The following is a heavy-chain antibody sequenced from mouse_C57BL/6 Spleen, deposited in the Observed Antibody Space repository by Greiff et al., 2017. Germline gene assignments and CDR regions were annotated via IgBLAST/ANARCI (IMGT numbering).Heavy chain of an antibody. D-gene: IGHD1-1*01. Sequence: QVQLQQSGAELVRPGTSVKMSCKASGYTFTNYWIGWAKQRPGHGLEWIGDIYPGGGYTNYNEKFKGKATLTADKASSTAYMQFSSLTSEDSAIYYCARTYYYGSSYVYGYFDVWGTGTTVTVSS. CDR1: GYTFTNYW. CDR3: ARTYYYGSSYVYGYFDV. V-gene: IGHV1-63*01. CDR2: IYPGGGYT. J-gene: IGHJ1*03.